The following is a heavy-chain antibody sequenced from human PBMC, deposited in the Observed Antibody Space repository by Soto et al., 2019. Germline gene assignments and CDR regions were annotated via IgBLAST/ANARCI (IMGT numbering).Heavy chain of an antibody. V-gene: IGHV4-34*01. CDR3: ARGRDGGAAS. D-gene: IGHD3-16*01. Sequence: QVQLQQWGAGLLKPSETLSLTCGVYGGSFSGYYWSWIRQPPGKGLEWIGEINHSGSTNYNPSLKSLVTISVDTSKNQFSLKLNSVTAADTAVYYCARGRDGGAASWGQGTLVTVSS. J-gene: IGHJ5*02. CDR1: GGSFSGYY. CDR2: INHSGST.